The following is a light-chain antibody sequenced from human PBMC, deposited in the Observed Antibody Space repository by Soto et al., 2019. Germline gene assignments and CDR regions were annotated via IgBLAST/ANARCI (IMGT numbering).Light chain of an antibody. CDR2: DVS. J-gene: IGLJ1*01. CDR3: CSYATSNSYV. V-gene: IGLV2-14*03. CDR1: SSDVGGYNF. Sequence: QSVRTQPASVSGSPGQSITISCTGTSSDVGGYNFVTWYQQHPGEAPKLMIHDVSSRASGVPNRFSGSKSGTTASLTISGLQAEDEADYYCCSYATSNSYVFGTVTKVTVL.